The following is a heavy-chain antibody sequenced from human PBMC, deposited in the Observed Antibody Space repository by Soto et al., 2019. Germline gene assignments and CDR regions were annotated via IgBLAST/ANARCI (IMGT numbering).Heavy chain of an antibody. CDR2: IGGSGGNT. D-gene: IGHD3-16*01. J-gene: IGHJ6*02. V-gene: IGHV3-23*01. CDR1: GFTFNNYA. CDR3: EKETSLIGRYFGMDV. Sequence: EVQLLESGGGLVQPGGSLRLSCAASGFTFNNYAMSWVRQAPGKGLEWVSAIGGSGGNTYYADSVKGRFTISRDNSKNTLYLKMNSLRAQDTAVYYCEKETSLIGRYFGMDVWGQGSTVTV.